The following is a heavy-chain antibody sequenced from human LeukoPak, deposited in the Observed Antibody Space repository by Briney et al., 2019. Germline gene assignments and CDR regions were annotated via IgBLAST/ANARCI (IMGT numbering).Heavy chain of an antibody. CDR1: GFTFSSYS. CDR3: ATYSGYAGDAFDI. J-gene: IGHJ3*02. Sequence: GGSLRLSCAASGFTFSSYSMNWVRQAPGKGLEWVSSISSSSSYIYYADSVKGRFTISRDNAKNSLYLQMNSLRAEDTAVYYCATYSGYAGDAFDIWGQGTMVTVSS. V-gene: IGHV3-21*01. CDR2: ISSSSSYI. D-gene: IGHD5-12*01.